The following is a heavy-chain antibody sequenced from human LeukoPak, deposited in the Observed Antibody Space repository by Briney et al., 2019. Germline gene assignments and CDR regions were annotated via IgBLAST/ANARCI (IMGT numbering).Heavy chain of an antibody. J-gene: IGHJ3*02. D-gene: IGHD2/OR15-2a*01. V-gene: IGHV4-4*09. Sequence: SETLSLTCTVSGGSISGYYWSWIRQPPGQGLEWIAYIHSNGYTNYNPSLNSRVTMSVDTSKNQFSLKLTSVTAADTAVYYCARTSPKNAAFDIWGQGTMVTVSS. CDR3: ARTSPKNAAFDI. CDR2: IHSNGYT. CDR1: GGSISGYY.